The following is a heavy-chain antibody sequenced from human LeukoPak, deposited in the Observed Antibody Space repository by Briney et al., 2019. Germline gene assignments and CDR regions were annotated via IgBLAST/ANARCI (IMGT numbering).Heavy chain of an antibody. D-gene: IGHD2-15*01. V-gene: IGHV4-30-4*01. CDR1: GGSISSGDYY. CDR2: IYYSGST. Sequence: SETLSLTCTVSGGSISSGDYYWSWIRQPPGKGLEWIGYIYYSGSTYYNPSLKSRVTISVDTSKNQFSLKLSSVTAADTAAYYCAREELLLGYFDYWGQGTLVTVSS. CDR3: AREELLLGYFDY. J-gene: IGHJ4*02.